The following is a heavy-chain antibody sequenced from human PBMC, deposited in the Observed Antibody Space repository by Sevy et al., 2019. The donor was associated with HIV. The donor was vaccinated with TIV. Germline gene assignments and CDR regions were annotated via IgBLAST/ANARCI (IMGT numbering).Heavy chain of an antibody. D-gene: IGHD6-19*01. J-gene: IGHJ4*02. CDR3: ARGGGNGWYYFDY. CDR2: IIPILGTV. CDR1: GGTFSSYG. V-gene: IGHV1-69*01. Sequence: KISCKASGGTFSSYGISWVRQAPGQGLEWMGGIIPILGTVNYAQKFQGRVTITADESTKTAYMELSSLGDEDKAVYYCARGGGNGWYYFDYWGQETLVTVSS.